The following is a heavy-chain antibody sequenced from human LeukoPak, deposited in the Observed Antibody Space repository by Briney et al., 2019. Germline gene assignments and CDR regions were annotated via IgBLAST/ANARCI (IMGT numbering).Heavy chain of an antibody. CDR3: ARGGSGSEMSFDY. Sequence: SETPSLTCTVSGGSISGYYWSWIRQPPGKGLEWIGYIYYSGSTNYNPSLKSRVTISVDTSKNQFSLKLSSVTAADTAVYYCARGGSGSEMSFDYWGQGTLVTVSS. V-gene: IGHV4-59*08. D-gene: IGHD6-19*01. CDR2: IYYSGST. CDR1: GGSISGYY. J-gene: IGHJ4*02.